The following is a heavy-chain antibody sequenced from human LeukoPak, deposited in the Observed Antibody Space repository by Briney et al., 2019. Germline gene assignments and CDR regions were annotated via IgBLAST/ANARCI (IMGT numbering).Heavy chain of an antibody. CDR1: GYTFTSYG. CDR2: ISAYSGNT. CDR3: ATYSGYYYY. J-gene: IGHJ4*02. Sequence: ASVKVSCKASGYTFTSYGISWVRQAPGQGLEWMGCISAYSGNTHYAQQFQGRVTMTEDTSTDTAYMELSSLSSEDTAVYFCATYSGYYYYWGQGTLVTVSS. V-gene: IGHV1-18*01. D-gene: IGHD3-3*01.